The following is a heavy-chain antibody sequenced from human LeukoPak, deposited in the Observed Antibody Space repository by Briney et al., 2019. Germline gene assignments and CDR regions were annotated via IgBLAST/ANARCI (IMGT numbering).Heavy chain of an antibody. V-gene: IGHV3-53*04. Sequence: SGGSLRLSWAASGITFSDNYFIWVRQAPGKGLQWVSLIYSGGSTFYADSVKGRFTISRHNAKNMVYLQMNSLRPEDTAVYYCATVGDAYNYGSYFDNWGQGTLVTVSS. CDR3: ATVGDAYNYGSYFDN. CDR2: IYSGGST. D-gene: IGHD5-24*01. CDR1: GITFSDNY. J-gene: IGHJ4*02.